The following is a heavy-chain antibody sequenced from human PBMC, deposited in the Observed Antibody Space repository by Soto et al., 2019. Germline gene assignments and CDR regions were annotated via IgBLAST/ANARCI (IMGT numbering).Heavy chain of an antibody. CDR3: ARQYYDFWNPFDY. CDR1: GFTFSSYS. Sequence: GGSLRLSCAASGFTFSSYSMNWVRQAPGKGLEWVSSISSSSSYIYYADSVKGRFTISRDNAKNSLYLQMNSLRAEDTAVYYCARQYYDFWNPFDYWGQGTLVTVSS. J-gene: IGHJ4*02. V-gene: IGHV3-21*01. CDR2: ISSSSSYI. D-gene: IGHD3-3*01.